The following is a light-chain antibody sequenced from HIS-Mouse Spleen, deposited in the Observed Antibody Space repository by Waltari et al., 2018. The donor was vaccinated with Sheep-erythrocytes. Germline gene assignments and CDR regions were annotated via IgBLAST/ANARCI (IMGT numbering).Light chain of an antibody. Sequence: SYELTQPPSVSVSPGQTASITCSGDKLGDKYACWYHQKPGQSPVLVIYQDSKRPSGLPEGFAGSNAGNTATLTISGTQAMDEADYYCQAWDSSTVVFGGGTKLTVL. CDR2: QDS. CDR1: KLGDKY. V-gene: IGLV3-1*01. CDR3: QAWDSSTVV. J-gene: IGLJ2*01.